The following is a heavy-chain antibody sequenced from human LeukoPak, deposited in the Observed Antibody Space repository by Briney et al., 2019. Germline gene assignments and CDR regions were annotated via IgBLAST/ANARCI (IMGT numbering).Heavy chain of an antibody. CDR2: ISYDGSNK. J-gene: IGHJ4*02. CDR3: AILRFLEWSEFDY. Sequence: GGSLRLSCAASGFTFSSYAMHWVRQAPGKGLEWAAVISYDGSNKYYACSVKGRFTISRDNSKNTLYLQMNSLRAEDTAVYYCAILRFLEWSEFDYWGQGTLVTVSS. D-gene: IGHD3-3*01. CDR1: GFTFSSYA. V-gene: IGHV3-30*01.